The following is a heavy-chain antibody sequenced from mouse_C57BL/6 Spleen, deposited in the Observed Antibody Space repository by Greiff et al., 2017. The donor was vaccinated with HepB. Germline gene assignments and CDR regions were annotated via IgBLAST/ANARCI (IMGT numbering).Heavy chain of an antibody. D-gene: IGHD2-3*01. J-gene: IGHJ3*01. CDR2: INPNNGGT. Sequence: EVQLQQSGPELVKPGASVKIPCKASGYTFTDYNMDWVKQSHGKSLEWIGDINPNNGGTIYNQKFKGKATLTVDKSSSTAYMELRSLTSEDTAVYCCARAWIYDGYYWFAYWGQGTLVTVSA. V-gene: IGHV1-18*01. CDR3: ARAWIYDGYYWFAY. CDR1: GYTFTDYN.